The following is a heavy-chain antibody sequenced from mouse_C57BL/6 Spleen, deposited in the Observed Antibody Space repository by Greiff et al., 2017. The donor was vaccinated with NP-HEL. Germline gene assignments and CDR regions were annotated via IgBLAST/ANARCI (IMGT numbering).Heavy chain of an antibody. D-gene: IGHD1-1*01. CDR1: GYAFTNYL. Sequence: VHLVESGAELVRPGTSVKVSCKASGYAFTNYLIEWVKQRPGQGLEWIGVINPGSGGTNYNEKFKGKATLTADKSSSTAYMQLSSLTSEDSAVYFCAREGDFYYGSSYGYFDVWGTGTTVTVSS. CDR3: AREGDFYYGSSYGYFDV. J-gene: IGHJ1*03. CDR2: INPGSGGT. V-gene: IGHV1-54*01.